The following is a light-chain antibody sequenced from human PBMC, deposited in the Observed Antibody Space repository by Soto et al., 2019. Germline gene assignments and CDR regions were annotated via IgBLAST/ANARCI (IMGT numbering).Light chain of an antibody. V-gene: IGLV2-11*01. Sequence: QSALTQPRSVSGSPGQSVTISCTGTSSDVGGYNYVSWYQQYPGKAPKLMTYDVSKRPSGIPDRFSGSKSGNTASLTISGLQAEVEADYYCCSYAGSYIWVFGGGTQLTVL. CDR3: CSYAGSYIWV. CDR1: SSDVGGYNY. CDR2: DVS. J-gene: IGLJ7*01.